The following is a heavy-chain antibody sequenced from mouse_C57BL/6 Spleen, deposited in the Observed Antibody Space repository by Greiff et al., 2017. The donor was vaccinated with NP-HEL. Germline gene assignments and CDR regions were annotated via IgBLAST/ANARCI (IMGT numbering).Heavy chain of an antibody. CDR3: ARYLRLQAMDY. Sequence: VQLQESGAELMKPGASVKLSCKATGYTFTGYWIEWVKQRPGHGLEWIGEIFPGSGSTNYNETFKGKATFTADTSSNTAYMQLSSLTTEDSAIYYCARYLRLQAMDYWGQGTSVTVSS. V-gene: IGHV1-9*01. CDR1: GYTFTGYW. CDR2: IFPGSGST. D-gene: IGHD3-2*02. J-gene: IGHJ4*01.